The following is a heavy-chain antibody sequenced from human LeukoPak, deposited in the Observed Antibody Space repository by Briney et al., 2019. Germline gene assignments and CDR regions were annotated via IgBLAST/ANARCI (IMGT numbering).Heavy chain of an antibody. D-gene: IGHD2-15*01. Sequence: GGSLRLSCVASGLTFNDYGMSWVRQAPGKGLEWVSGINWNGGTTTYADSVNGRFTISRDNAKNSLYLQMNSLRAEDTAVYYCARDLGYCSGGSCYSYYFDSWGQGTLVTVSS. CDR2: INWNGGTT. CDR3: ARDLGYCSGGSCYSYYFDS. V-gene: IGHV3-20*04. J-gene: IGHJ4*02. CDR1: GLTFNDYG.